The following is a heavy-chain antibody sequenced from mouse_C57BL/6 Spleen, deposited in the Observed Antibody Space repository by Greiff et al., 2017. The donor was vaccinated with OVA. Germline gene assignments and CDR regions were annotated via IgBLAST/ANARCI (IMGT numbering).Heavy chain of an antibody. Sequence: VQLQQSGAELMKPGASVKLSCKATGYTFTGYWIEWVKQRPGHGLEWIGEIFPGSGSTNYHEKFKGKATFTADTASNTAYMQLSSLTSADSAIYYCARRNWDVGAYWGQGTLVTVSA. V-gene: IGHV1-9*01. CDR3: ARRNWDVGAY. CDR2: IFPGSGST. D-gene: IGHD4-1*01. J-gene: IGHJ3*01. CDR1: GYTFTGYW.